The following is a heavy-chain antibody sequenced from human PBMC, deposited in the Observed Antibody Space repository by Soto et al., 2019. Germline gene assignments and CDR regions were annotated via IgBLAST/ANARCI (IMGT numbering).Heavy chain of an antibody. CDR3: ARDQYYDSSGYYRY. Sequence: ASVKVSCKASGGTFSSYAISWVRQAPGQGLEWMGGIIPIFGTANYAQKFQGRVTITADESTSTAYMELRSLRSDDTAVYYCARDQYYDSSGYYRYWGQGTLVTVSS. V-gene: IGHV1-69*13. D-gene: IGHD3-22*01. J-gene: IGHJ4*02. CDR1: GGTFSSYA. CDR2: IIPIFGTA.